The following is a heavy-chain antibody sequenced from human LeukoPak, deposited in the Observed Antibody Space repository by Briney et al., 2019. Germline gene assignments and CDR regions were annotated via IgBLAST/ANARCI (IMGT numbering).Heavy chain of an antibody. CDR1: GFTFSSSA. Sequence: GGSLRLSCAASGFTFSSSAMSWVRQAPGKGLEWVSAISNNGGYTYYADSVQGRFTISRDNSKNTLYLQMNSLIAEDTAVYYCAKVPGYSGYAALDYWGQGTLVTVSS. CDR2: ISNNGGYT. D-gene: IGHD5-12*01. J-gene: IGHJ4*02. CDR3: AKVPGYSGYAALDY. V-gene: IGHV3-23*01.